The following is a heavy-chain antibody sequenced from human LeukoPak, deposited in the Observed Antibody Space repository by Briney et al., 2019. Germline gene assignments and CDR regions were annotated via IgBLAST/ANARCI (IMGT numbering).Heavy chain of an antibody. Sequence: KPSETLSLTCAVYGGSFSGYYWSWIRQPPGKGLEWIGEINHSGSTNYNPSPKSRVTISVDTSKNQFSLKLSSVTAADTAVYYCARLSPRRSTHYYYYGMDVWGQGTTVTVSS. D-gene: IGHD2-2*01. CDR2: INHSGST. J-gene: IGHJ6*02. V-gene: IGHV4-34*01. CDR3: ARLSPRRSTHYYYYGMDV. CDR1: GGSFSGYY.